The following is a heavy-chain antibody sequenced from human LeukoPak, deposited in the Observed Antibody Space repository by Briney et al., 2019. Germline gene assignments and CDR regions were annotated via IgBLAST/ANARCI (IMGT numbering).Heavy chain of an antibody. CDR3: ARGTYYDDY. CDR2: INNDGTST. Sequence: PGGSLRLSCAASGFTFSSYWMHWVRQAPGKGLVWVSRINNDGTSTSYADSVKGRLSISRDNANNTLFLQMNSLRAEDTAVYYCARGTYYDDYWGQGTLVTVSS. D-gene: IGHD3-22*01. CDR1: GFTFSSYW. J-gene: IGHJ4*02. V-gene: IGHV3-74*01.